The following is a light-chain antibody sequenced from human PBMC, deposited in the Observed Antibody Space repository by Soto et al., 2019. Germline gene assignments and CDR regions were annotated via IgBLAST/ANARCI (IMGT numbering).Light chain of an antibody. CDR3: QQYGSSPPYT. CDR2: GSS. V-gene: IGKV3-20*01. Sequence: EVVLTQSPGTLSLSPGERATLSCRASQSVSNNYFAWYQQKPGQAPRPLIFGSSDRATGIPDRFSGSGSGTEFTLPISRLEPEDFAVYYCQQYGSSPPYTFGQGTKLEIK. CDR1: QSVSNNY. J-gene: IGKJ2*01.